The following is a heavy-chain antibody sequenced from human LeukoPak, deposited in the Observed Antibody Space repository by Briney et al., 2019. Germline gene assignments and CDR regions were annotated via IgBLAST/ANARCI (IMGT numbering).Heavy chain of an antibody. CDR2: ISYDGSNK. D-gene: IGHD3-10*01. CDR3: AKAGYGSGSYYNVYYFDY. CDR1: GFTLSSYG. Sequence: GGSLRLSCAASGFTLSSYGMHWVRQAPGKGLEWVAVISYDGSNKYYADSVKGRFTISRDNSKNTLYLQMNSLRAEDTAVYYCAKAGYGSGSYYNVYYFDYWGQGTLVTVSS. J-gene: IGHJ4*02. V-gene: IGHV3-30*18.